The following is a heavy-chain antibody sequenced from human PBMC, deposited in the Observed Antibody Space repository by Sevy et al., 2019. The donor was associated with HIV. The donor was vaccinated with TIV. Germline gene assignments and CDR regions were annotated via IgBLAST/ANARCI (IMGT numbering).Heavy chain of an antibody. D-gene: IGHD2-15*01. V-gene: IGHV3-30*02. Sequence: GGSLRLSCGASGFIFSTYGMHWVRQAPGKGLEWVALIRYDGSSKYYADSVQGRFTISRNNSKNTRVLKMNSMRAEDTAVYYCVSGARIVVAANFAYWGQGTLVTVSS. CDR3: VSGARIVVAANFAY. J-gene: IGHJ4*02. CDR2: IRYDGSSK. CDR1: GFIFSTYG.